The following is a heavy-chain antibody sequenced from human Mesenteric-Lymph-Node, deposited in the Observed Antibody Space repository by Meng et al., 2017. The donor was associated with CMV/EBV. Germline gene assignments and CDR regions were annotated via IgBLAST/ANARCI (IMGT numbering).Heavy chain of an antibody. V-gene: IGHV3-23*03. CDR1: GFTFSTYA. Sequence: GESLKISCAASGFTFSTYAMSWVRQAPGKGLEWVSLINSGGSGTYYADSVKGRFTMSRDNSKNTLYLQMNSLRAEDTAVYYCAKQQYSSSWTPYYFDYWGLGTLVTVSS. CDR3: AKQQYSSSWTPYYFDY. J-gene: IGHJ4*02. D-gene: IGHD6-13*01. CDR2: INSGGSGT.